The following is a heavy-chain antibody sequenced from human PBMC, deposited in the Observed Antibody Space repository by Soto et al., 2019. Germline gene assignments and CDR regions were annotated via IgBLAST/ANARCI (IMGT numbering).Heavy chain of an antibody. D-gene: IGHD5-18*01. V-gene: IGHV4-39*01. CDR3: ARQNTAVVNSFDF. CDR1: GDSISRNNYY. J-gene: IGHJ4*02. Sequence: SETLSLTCTVSGDSISRNNYYWGWIRQPPGKGLEWIGSIYFTGTTYYNPSLKSRVTASADTSKHQFSLKLRSMTAADTAVYYCARQNTAVVNSFDFWGQGTLVTVSS. CDR2: IYFTGTT.